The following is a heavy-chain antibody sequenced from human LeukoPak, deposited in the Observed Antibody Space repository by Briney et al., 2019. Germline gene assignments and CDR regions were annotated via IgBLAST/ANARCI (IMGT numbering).Heavy chain of an antibody. CDR3: ARDDLYCSGGSCYSGLDY. Sequence: GGSLRLSCAASGFTFSSYSMNWVRQAPGKGLEWVSYISSSSSTIYYADSVKGRFTISRDNAKNSLYLQMNSLRAEDTAVYYCARDDLYCSGGSCYSGLDYWGQGTLVTVSS. V-gene: IGHV3-48*01. CDR2: ISSSSSTI. D-gene: IGHD2-15*01. CDR1: GFTFSSYS. J-gene: IGHJ4*02.